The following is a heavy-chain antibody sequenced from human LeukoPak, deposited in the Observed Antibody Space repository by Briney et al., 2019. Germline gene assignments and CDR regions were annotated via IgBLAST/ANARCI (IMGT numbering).Heavy chain of an antibody. CDR3: ARVSCTGGSCKPYSYYDMDV. CDR2: IGSDNKP. V-gene: IGHV3-23*05. D-gene: IGHD2-15*01. J-gene: IGHJ6*02. Sequence: GGSLRLSCEASGFTFSAYAMTWVRQAPGQGLEWVSSIGSDNKPHYSESVKGRFTISRDNSKNTLYLQMNSLRAEDTAVYYCARVSCTGGSCKPYSYYDMDVWGQGTTVTVSS. CDR1: GFTFSAYA.